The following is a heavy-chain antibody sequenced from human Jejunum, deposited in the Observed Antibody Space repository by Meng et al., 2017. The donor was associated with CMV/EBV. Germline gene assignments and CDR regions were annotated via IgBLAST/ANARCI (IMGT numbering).Heavy chain of an antibody. CDR1: SISSGDYY. V-gene: IGHV4-30-4*08. D-gene: IGHD2-2*01. J-gene: IGHJ5*02. CDR3: ARTQDCTRTSCYTGFDP. Sequence: SISSGDYYWSWIRRPRGKGLEWIEFIYYRGRTYYNPSLKSRISISVDTSKNQYSLRLSSVTAADTAVYYCARTQDCTRTSCYTGFDPWGQGTLVTVSS. CDR2: IYYRGRT.